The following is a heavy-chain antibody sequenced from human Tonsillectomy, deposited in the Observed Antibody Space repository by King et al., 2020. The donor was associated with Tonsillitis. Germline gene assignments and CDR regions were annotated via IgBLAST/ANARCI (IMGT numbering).Heavy chain of an antibody. CDR2: IGGSSSYI. CDR1: GFTFSSYN. Sequence: VQLVESGGGLVKPGGSLRLSCAASGFTFSSYNMNWVRQAPGKGLEWVSSIGGSSSYIYYADSVKGRFTISRDNAKNSLYLQMNSLRAEDTAVYYCARDFGSDYYDSPVFDYWGQGTLVTVSS. V-gene: IGHV3-21*01. J-gene: IGHJ4*02. D-gene: IGHD3-22*01. CDR3: ARDFGSDYYDSPVFDY.